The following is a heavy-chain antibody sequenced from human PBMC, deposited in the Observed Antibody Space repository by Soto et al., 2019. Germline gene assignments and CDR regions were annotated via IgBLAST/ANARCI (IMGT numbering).Heavy chain of an antibody. J-gene: IGHJ4*02. V-gene: IGHV4-39*01. D-gene: IGHD1-1*01. CDR3: ARVGTTGTIDY. CDR2: IYYSGST. CDR1: GGSISSSSYY. Sequence: SETLSLTCTVSGGSISSSSYYWGWIRQPPGKGLEWIGSIYYSGSTYYNPSLKSRVTISVDTSKNQFSLKLSSVTAADTAVYYCARVGTTGTIDYWGQGTLVTVSS.